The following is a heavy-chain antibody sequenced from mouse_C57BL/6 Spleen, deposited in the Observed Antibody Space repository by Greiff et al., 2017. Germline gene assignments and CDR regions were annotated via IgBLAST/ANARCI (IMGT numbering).Heavy chain of an antibody. CDR2: IYPGDGDT. D-gene: IGHD1-1*01. V-gene: IGHV1-80*01. J-gene: IGHJ4*01. Sequence: LQQSGASVKISCKASGYAFSSYWMNWVKQRPGKGLEWIGQIYPGDGDTNYNGKFKGKATLTADKSSSTAYMQLSSLTSEDSAVYFCARWYYGSSYGGAMDYWGQGTSVTVSS. CDR3: ARWYYGSSYGGAMDY. CDR1: GYAFSSYW.